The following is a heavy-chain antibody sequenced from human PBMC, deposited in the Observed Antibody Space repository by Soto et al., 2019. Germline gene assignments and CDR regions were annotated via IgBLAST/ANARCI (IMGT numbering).Heavy chain of an antibody. J-gene: IGHJ4*02. V-gene: IGHV4-30-4*01. CDR1: GGSISSVDYY. Sequence: SETLSLTCTVSGGSISSVDYYWSWIRQHPGKGLEWIGYIYYSGSTYYNPSLKSRVTISRDTSKNRVSLELRSVTAADTAVYYCARVNVTLDLWGLGTLVTVSS. D-gene: IGHD2-21*02. CDR2: IYYSGST. CDR3: ARVNVTLDL.